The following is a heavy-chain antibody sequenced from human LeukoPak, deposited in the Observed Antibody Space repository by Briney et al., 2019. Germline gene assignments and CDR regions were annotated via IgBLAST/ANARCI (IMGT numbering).Heavy chain of an antibody. CDR3: AKQAVARHGYFDY. Sequence: GGSLRLSCAASGLTFSSYGMHWVRQAPGKGLEWVAFIRYDGSNKYYADSVKGRFTISRDNSKNTLYLQMDSLSAEDTAVYNCAKQAVARHGYFDYGGQGALVTVSS. J-gene: IGHJ4*02. CDR1: GLTFSSYG. CDR2: IRYDGSNK. D-gene: IGHD6-19*01. V-gene: IGHV3-30*02.